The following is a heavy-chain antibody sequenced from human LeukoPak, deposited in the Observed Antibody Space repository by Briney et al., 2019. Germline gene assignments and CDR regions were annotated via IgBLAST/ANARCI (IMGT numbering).Heavy chain of an antibody. D-gene: IGHD1-1*01. CDR2: ISSSSSYI. Sequence: GGSLRLSCAASGFTVSSYSMSWVRQAPGKGLGWGSSISSSSSYIYYADSVKGRFTISRDNAKNSLYLQMNSLRAEDTAVYYCARGPERGDYWGQGTLVTVSS. V-gene: IGHV3-21*01. J-gene: IGHJ4*02. CDR3: ARGPERGDY. CDR1: GFTVSSYS.